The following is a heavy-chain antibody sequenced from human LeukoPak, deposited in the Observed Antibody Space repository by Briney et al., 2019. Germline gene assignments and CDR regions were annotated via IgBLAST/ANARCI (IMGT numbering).Heavy chain of an antibody. CDR2: ISCSSSYI. CDR1: GFTFSSYS. V-gene: IGHV3-21*01. Sequence: GGSLRLSCAASGFTFSSYSMNWVRQAPGKGLEWVSSISCSSSYIYYADSVKGRFTISRDNAKNSLYLQMNSLRAEDTAVYYCARDLRAYCGGDCYYPGGYWGQGTLVTVSS. J-gene: IGHJ4*02. CDR3: ARDLRAYCGGDCYYPGGY. D-gene: IGHD2-21*02.